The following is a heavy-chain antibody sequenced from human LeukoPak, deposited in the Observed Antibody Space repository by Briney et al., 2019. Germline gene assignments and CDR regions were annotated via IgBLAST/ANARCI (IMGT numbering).Heavy chain of an antibody. CDR2: ISYDGSIS. J-gene: IGHJ4*02. V-gene: IGHV3-30-3*01. D-gene: IGHD2-15*01. Sequence: GGSLRLSCAASGFTFNSYAVHWVRQAPGKGLEWVAVISYDGSISFYAASGKGRFTISRDNSKNTLYLQMNSLRAEDTALYFCARDRRYCSGGSCYFDYFFDYWGQGTLVTVSS. CDR1: GFTFNSYA. CDR3: ARDRRYCSGGSCYFDYFFDY.